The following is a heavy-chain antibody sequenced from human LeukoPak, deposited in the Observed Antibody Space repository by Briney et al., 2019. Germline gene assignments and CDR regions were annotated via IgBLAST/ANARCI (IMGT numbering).Heavy chain of an antibody. J-gene: IGHJ1*01. D-gene: IGHD2-15*01. CDR3: ARDYHDSVFQH. V-gene: IGHV4-31*11. CDR2: IYYSGST. CDR1: GGSFSGYY. Sequence: SETLSLTCAVYGGSFSGYYWSWIRQHPGKGLEWIGYIYYSGSTYYNPSLKSRVTISVDTSKNQFSLKLSSVTAADTAVYYCARDYHDSVFQHWGQGTLVTVSS.